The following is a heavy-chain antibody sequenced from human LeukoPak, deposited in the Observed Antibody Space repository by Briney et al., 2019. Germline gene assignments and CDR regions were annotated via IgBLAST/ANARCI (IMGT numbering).Heavy chain of an antibody. Sequence: SETLSLTCTVSGGSISSGGYYWSWIRQHPGKGLEWIGYIYYSGSTYYNPSLKSRVTISVDTSKNQFSLKLSSVTAADTAVYYCARDTHYYYYGMDVWGQGTTVTVSS. CDR3: ARDTHYYYYGMDV. CDR2: IYYSGST. CDR1: GGSISSGGYY. V-gene: IGHV4-31*03. J-gene: IGHJ6*02.